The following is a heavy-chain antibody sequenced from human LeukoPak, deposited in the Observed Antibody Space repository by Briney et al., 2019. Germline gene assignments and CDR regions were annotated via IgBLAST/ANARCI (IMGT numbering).Heavy chain of an antibody. CDR3: ATADCSSTSCYGGPYYYMDV. V-gene: IGHV1-69*05. D-gene: IGHD2-2*01. J-gene: IGHJ6*03. CDR2: IIPIFGTA. Sequence: ASVKVSCKASGGTFSSYAISWVRQAPGQGLEWMGGIIPIFGTANYAQKFQGRVTITTDESTSTAYMELSSLRSEDTAVYYCATADCSSTSCYGGPYYYMDVWGKGTTVTVSS. CDR1: GGTFSSYA.